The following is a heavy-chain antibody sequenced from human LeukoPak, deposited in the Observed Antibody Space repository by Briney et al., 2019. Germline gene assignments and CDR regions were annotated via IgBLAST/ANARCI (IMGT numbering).Heavy chain of an antibody. CDR2: IRSKTYGGTT. J-gene: IGHJ4*02. D-gene: IGHD2-15*01. Sequence: GGSLRLSCTASGFTFGDYAMSWVRQAPGKGLEWVGFIRSKTYGGTTEYAASVKGRFTTSRDDSKSIAYLQMNSLKTEDTAVYYCTRDGSGINRDYWGQGTLVTVSS. CDR1: GFTFGDYA. V-gene: IGHV3-49*04. CDR3: TRDGSGINRDY.